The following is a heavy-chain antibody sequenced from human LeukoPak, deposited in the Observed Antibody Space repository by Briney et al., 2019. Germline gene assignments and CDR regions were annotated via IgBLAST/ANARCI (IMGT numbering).Heavy chain of an antibody. CDR2: IYYTGTT. V-gene: IGHV4-39*01. Sequence: SETLSLTCAVSRGSITNSSCYWGWIRQPPGRGLEWIGGIYYTGTTYYSPSLNSRITISMDTSKKQFSLRLASVTAPDTAVYYCARRAVVPAAVSYFDNWGQGTLVTVSS. J-gene: IGHJ4*02. CDR3: ARRAVVPAAVSYFDN. D-gene: IGHD2-2*01. CDR1: RGSITNSSCY.